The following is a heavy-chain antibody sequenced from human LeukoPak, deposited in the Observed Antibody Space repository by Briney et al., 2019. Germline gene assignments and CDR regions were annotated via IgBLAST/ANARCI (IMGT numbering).Heavy chain of an antibody. Sequence: GGSLRLSCAAPGFTFSSHAMSWVRQAPGKGLEWVSGISGSGDNTYYADSVKGRFTISRDNSKNTLYLQMNSLRAEDTAVYYCAKEGSPVAGTYYFDYWGQGTLVTVSS. CDR1: GFTFSSHA. J-gene: IGHJ4*02. V-gene: IGHV3-23*01. CDR3: AKEGSPVAGTYYFDY. D-gene: IGHD6-19*01. CDR2: ISGSGDNT.